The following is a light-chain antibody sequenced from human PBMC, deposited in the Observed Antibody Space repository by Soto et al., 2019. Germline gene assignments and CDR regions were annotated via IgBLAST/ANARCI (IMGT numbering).Light chain of an antibody. J-gene: IGKJ5*01. V-gene: IGKV1-5*01. CDR3: QYHGSSPIT. CDR2: DAS. Sequence: DLQMTQSPSTLSASVGDRVTITCRASQSISSWLAWYQQKPGKAPKLLIYDASSLESGVPSRFSGSGSGTDFTLTISRLEPEDFALFYCQYHGSSPITFGQGTRWRL. CDR1: QSISSW.